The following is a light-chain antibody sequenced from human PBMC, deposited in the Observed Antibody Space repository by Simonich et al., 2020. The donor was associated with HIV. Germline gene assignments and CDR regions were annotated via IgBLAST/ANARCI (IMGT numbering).Light chain of an antibody. CDR1: SSDVGSYDV. V-gene: IGLV2-14*02. J-gene: IGLJ2*01. Sequence: QSALTQPASVSGSPGQSITISCTGTSSDVGSYDVVSWYQQHPGKAPKLIIYEGSKRPSGVSNRFSGSKSGNTASLTISGLQAEDEADYYCSSYTSSSTVVFGGGTKLTVL. CDR2: EGS. CDR3: SSYTSSSTVV.